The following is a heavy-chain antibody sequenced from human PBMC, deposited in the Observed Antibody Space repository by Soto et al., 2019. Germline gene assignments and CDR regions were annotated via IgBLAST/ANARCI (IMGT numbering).Heavy chain of an antibody. CDR2: IYYSGST. J-gene: IGHJ4*02. Sequence: SETLSLTCTVSGGSISSGGYYWSWIRQHPGKGLEWIGYIYYSGSTYYNPSLKSRVTISVDTSKNQFSLKLSSVTAADTAVYYCARGRTPTRYFDYWGQGTPVTVSS. V-gene: IGHV4-31*03. D-gene: IGHD5-12*01. CDR3: ARGRTPTRYFDY. CDR1: GGSISSGGYY.